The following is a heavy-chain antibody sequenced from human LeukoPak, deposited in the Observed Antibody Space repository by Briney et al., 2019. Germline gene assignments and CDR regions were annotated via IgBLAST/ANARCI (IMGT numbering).Heavy chain of an antibody. V-gene: IGHV3-30-3*01. CDR1: GFTFSSYA. CDR2: ISYDGSNK. J-gene: IGHJ6*02. D-gene: IGHD4-23*01. Sequence: GRSLRLSCAASGFTFSSYAMHWVRQAPGKGLEWVAVISYDGSNKYYADSVKGRFTISRDNSKNTLYLQMNSLRAEDTAVYYCASLDTVVPYYYYGMDVWGQGTTVTVSS. CDR3: ASLDTVVPYYYYGMDV.